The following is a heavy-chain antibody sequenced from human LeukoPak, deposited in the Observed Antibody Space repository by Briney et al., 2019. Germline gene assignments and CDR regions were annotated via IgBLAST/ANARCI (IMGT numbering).Heavy chain of an antibody. Sequence: GGSLRLSCAASGFTFSDYYMSWIRQAPGKGLEWVSYISRSSSYTNYVDSVKGRFTISRDNAKNSLYLQMNSLRAEDAAVYYCATNYDILTGSPKDDAFDIWGQGTMVTVSS. J-gene: IGHJ3*02. D-gene: IGHD3-9*01. CDR2: ISRSSSYT. V-gene: IGHV3-11*03. CDR1: GFTFSDYY. CDR3: ATNYDILTGSPKDDAFDI.